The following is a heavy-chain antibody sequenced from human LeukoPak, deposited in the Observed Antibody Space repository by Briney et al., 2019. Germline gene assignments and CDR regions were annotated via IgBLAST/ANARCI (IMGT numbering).Heavy chain of an antibody. Sequence: SGGSLRLSCEASGFTVSNNYLSWVRQAPGKGLEWVSVIYSEGSTYYADSVKGRFTISRDNSKNTLYLQMSSLRAEDTAVYYCARDAWLPRNYYYYYGTDVWGQGTTVTVSS. V-gene: IGHV3-66*01. CDR2: IYSEGST. D-gene: IGHD5-12*01. CDR3: ARDAWLPRNYYYYYGTDV. J-gene: IGHJ6*02. CDR1: GFTVSNNY.